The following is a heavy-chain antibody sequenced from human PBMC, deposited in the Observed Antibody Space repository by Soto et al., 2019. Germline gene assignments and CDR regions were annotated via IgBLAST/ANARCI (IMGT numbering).Heavy chain of an antibody. Sequence: SGPTLVNPTQTLTLTCTFSGFSLSTSGVGVGWIRQPPGKALEWLALIYWDDDKRYSPSLKSRLTITKDTSKNQVVLTMTNMDPVDTATYYCARYVLMVYATPSAFDIWGQGTMVTVSS. CDR2: IYWDDDK. CDR3: ARYVLMVYATPSAFDI. J-gene: IGHJ3*02. D-gene: IGHD2-8*01. CDR1: GFSLSTSGVG. V-gene: IGHV2-5*02.